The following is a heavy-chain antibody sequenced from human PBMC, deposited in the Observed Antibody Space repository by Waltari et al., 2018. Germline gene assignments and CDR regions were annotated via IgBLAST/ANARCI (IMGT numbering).Heavy chain of an antibody. D-gene: IGHD5-18*01. J-gene: IGHJ6*03. CDR3: ARASGVDTAMVHYYYYYMDV. CDR1: GYTFPSYD. Sequence: QVQLVQSGAEVKKPGASVKVSCKASGYTFPSYDINWVRKDTGQGLEWMGWMNPNSGNTGYAQKFQGRVTITRNTSISTAYMELSSLRSEDTAVYYCARASGVDTAMVHYYYYYMDVWGKGTTVTVSS. V-gene: IGHV1-8*03. CDR2: MNPNSGNT.